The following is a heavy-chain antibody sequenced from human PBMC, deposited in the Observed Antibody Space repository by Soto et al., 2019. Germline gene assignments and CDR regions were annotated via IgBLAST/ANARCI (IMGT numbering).Heavy chain of an antibody. CDR1: GFTFSSYG. D-gene: IGHD6-19*01. CDR3: VKDGSSGWPYFYDMDV. J-gene: IGHJ6*02. Sequence: PGGSLRLSCAASGFTFSSYGMHWVRQAPGKGLEWVAVISYDGRNKYYADAVKGRFTISRDNSKNTLYLQMSSLRAEDTAVYYCVKDGSSGWPYFYDMDVWGQGTTVTVS. V-gene: IGHV3-30*18. CDR2: ISYDGRNK.